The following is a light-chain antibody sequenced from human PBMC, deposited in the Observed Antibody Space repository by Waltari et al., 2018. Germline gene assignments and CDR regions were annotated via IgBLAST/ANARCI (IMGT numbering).Light chain of an antibody. CDR3: QMYVRLPVT. J-gene: IGKJ1*01. Sequence: EIVLTQSPGTLALSPGERATISCRASQSVGRALAWYQQKPGQAPRLLIYDTSTRATGISDKFSGSGSGTDFSLTISRVEPEDFAVYCCQMYVRLPVTFGQGTKVEVK. CDR2: DTS. CDR1: QSVGRA. V-gene: IGKV3-20*01.